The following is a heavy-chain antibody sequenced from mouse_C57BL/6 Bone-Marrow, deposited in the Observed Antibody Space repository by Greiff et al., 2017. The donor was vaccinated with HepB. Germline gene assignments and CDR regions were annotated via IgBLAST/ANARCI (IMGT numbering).Heavy chain of an antibody. J-gene: IGHJ2*01. V-gene: IGHV1-82*01. Sequence: VQLQQSGPELVKPGASVKISCKASGYAFSSSWMNWVKQRPGKGLEWIGRIYPGDGDTNYNGKFKGKATLTADKSSSTAYMQLSSLTSEDSAVYYCARFGLLQDYWGQGTTLTVSS. CDR3: ARFGLLQDY. CDR1: GYAFSSSW. CDR2: IYPGDGDT. D-gene: IGHD2-3*01.